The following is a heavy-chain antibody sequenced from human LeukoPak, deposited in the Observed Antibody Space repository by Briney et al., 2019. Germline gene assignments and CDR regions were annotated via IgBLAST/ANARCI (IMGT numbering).Heavy chain of an antibody. D-gene: IGHD1-26*01. V-gene: IGHV3-7*01. CDR1: GFTFSSYW. Sequence: GGSLRLSCAASGFTFSSYWMTWVRQAPGKGLEWVANIKQDGSEKYYVDSVKGRLTISRDNAKNSLYLQMNSLRAEDTAVYYCARVGGSYWGWFDPWGQGTLVTVSS. CDR3: ARVGGSYWGWFDP. J-gene: IGHJ5*02. CDR2: IKQDGSEK.